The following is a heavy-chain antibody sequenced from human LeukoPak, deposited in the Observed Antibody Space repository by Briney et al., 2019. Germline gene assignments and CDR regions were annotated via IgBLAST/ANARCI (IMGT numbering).Heavy chain of an antibody. CDR1: GFTFSSHA. CDR3: AKTPPRTMVRIKTSYYFDY. V-gene: IGHV3-23*01. D-gene: IGHD3-10*01. CDR2: ISGSNGNT. J-gene: IGHJ4*02. Sequence: GGSLRLSCAASGFTFSSHAMNWVRQAPGKGLEWVSSISGSNGNTFYADSVKGRFTVSSDNSKNTLYLQMNSLRAEDTAVYYCAKTPPRTMVRIKTSYYFDYWGQGTLATVSS.